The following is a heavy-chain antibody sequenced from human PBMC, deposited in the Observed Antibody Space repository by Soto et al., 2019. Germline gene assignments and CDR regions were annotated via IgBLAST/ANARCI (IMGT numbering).Heavy chain of an antibody. Sequence: PGESLKISCKGSGYSFTSYWISWVRQMPGKGLEWMGRIDPSDSYTNYSPSFQGHVTISADKSISTAYLQWSSLKASDTAMYYCASRYHDFCSGSKYYYGMDVWGQGTTVTVSS. J-gene: IGHJ6*02. D-gene: IGHD3-3*01. CDR2: IDPSDSYT. V-gene: IGHV5-10-1*01. CDR3: ASRYHDFCSGSKYYYGMDV. CDR1: GYSFTSYW.